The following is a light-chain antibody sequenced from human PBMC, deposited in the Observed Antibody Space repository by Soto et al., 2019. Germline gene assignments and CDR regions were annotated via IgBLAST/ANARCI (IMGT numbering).Light chain of an antibody. CDR3: CSHGASNNFYV. CDR2: EVS. J-gene: IGLJ1*01. V-gene: IGLV2-8*01. Sequence: QSVLTQPPSASGSPGQSVTISCTGTSSDVGAYNFVSWYQQHPGKAPKLIIYEVSKRPSGVPDRFSASKSGNTASLTVSGLQAEDEADYYCCSHGASNNFYVFGTGTKVTVL. CDR1: SSDVGAYNF.